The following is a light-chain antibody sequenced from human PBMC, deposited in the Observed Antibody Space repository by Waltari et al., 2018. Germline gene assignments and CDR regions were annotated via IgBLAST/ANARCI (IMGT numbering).Light chain of an antibody. CDR2: DVS. CDR3: SSYTRSRTWV. Sequence: QSALTQPASVSGSPGQSITISCAGTSSDVGGYNYVSGSQQHPGKAPKLMMSDVSKRPSGLSNRFTRSHSDHTPGLTLSGLQAEDAADYCCSSYTRSRTWVFGGGTPLTGL. J-gene: IGLJ3*02. V-gene: IGLV2-14*01. CDR1: SSDVGGYNY.